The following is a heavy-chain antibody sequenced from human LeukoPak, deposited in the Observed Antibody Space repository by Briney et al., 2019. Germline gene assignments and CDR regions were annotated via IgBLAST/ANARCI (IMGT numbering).Heavy chain of an antibody. V-gene: IGHV3-7*03. CDR3: ITPLPYSAQ. J-gene: IGHJ4*02. CDR1: GFNFRDHW. D-gene: IGHD2-21*01. Sequence: GSLRLSCAVSGFNFRDHWMDWVRQAPGKGLQWVGHIKNDGSETYYLDSLKGRFSISRDNTNNALYLQMNSLKTEDTAVYYCITPLPYSAQGGQGTLVTVSS. CDR2: IKNDGSET.